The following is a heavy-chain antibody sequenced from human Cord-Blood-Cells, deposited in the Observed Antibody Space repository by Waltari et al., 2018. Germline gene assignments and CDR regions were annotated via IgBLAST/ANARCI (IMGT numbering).Heavy chain of an antibody. CDR1: GGSFSGYY. J-gene: IGHJ3*02. V-gene: IGHV4-34*01. Sequence: QVQLQQWGAGLLTPSEPLSLTCAAYGGSFSGYYCSWIRQPPGKGLEWIGEINHSASTNYNPPLKSRVTISVDTSKNQFSLKLSSVTAADTAVYYCARPGNAFDIWGQGTMVTVSS. CDR3: ARPGNAFDI. CDR2: INHSAST.